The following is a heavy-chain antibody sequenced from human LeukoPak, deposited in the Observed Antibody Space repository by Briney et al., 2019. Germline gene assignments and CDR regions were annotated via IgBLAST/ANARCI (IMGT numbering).Heavy chain of an antibody. J-gene: IGHJ1*01. D-gene: IGHD6-13*01. CDR3: AKDGPGIAAEGYFQH. Sequence: PGGSLRLSCAASGFTFDDYAMHWVRQAPGKGLEWVSGISWNSGSIGYADSVKGRFTISRDNAKNSLYLQMNSLRAEDTAVYYCAKDGPGIAAEGYFQHWGQGTLVTVSS. CDR1: GFTFDDYA. CDR2: ISWNSGSI. V-gene: IGHV3-9*01.